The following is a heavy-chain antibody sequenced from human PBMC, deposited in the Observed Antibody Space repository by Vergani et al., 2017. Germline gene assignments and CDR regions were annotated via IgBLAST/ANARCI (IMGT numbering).Heavy chain of an antibody. J-gene: IGHJ4*02. CDR1: GFSLSRFW. Sequence: EVQLVESGGDLAQPGGSLTLSCAASGFSLSRFWMSWVRQAPEKGLEWVAHISPDGSATSYVDSVKGRFTISRDNTKNSLSLQMSGLRVEDTAVYYCATAGAAYCRGASCYDFFEYWGQGTLVTVAS. CDR2: ISPDGSAT. D-gene: IGHD2-15*01. V-gene: IGHV3-7*01. CDR3: ATAGAAYCRGASCYDFFEY.